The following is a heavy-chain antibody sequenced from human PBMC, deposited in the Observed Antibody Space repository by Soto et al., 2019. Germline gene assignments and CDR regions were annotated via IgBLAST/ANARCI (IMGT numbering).Heavy chain of an antibody. J-gene: IGHJ3*02. V-gene: IGHV1-2*04. D-gene: IGHD1-26*01. CDR3: ALAKSGSYYMGAFDI. CDR1: GYTFTGYY. Sequence: QVQLVQSGAEVKKPGASVKVSCKASGYTFTGYYMHWVRQAPGQGLKWMGWINPNSGGTNYAQKFQGWVTMTRDTSISTAYMELSRLRSDDTAVYYCALAKSGSYYMGAFDIWGQGTMVTVSS. CDR2: INPNSGGT.